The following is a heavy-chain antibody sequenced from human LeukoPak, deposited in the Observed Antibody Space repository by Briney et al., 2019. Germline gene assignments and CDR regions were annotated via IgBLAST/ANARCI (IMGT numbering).Heavy chain of an antibody. CDR2: INHSGST. J-gene: IGHJ5*02. CDR1: GGSFSGYY. D-gene: IGHD3-22*01. Sequence: SETLSLTCAVYGGSFSGYYWSWIRQPPGKGLEWIGEINHSGSTNYNPSLKSRVTISVDTSKNQFSLKLSSVTAADTAVYYCAKMRRTYYYDSSGYYHPRWFDPWGQGTLVTVSS. CDR3: AKMRRTYYYDSSGYYHPRWFDP. V-gene: IGHV4-34*01.